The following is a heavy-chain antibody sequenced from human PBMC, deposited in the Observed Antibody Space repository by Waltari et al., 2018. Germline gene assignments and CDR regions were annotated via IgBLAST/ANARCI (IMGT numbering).Heavy chain of an antibody. J-gene: IGHJ6*02. CDR2: FDPEAGET. CDR3: ATAPWGVVATSYYYYGMDV. Sequence: QVQLVQSGAEVKKPGASVKVSCKVSGYTLTELSMHWVRQAPGKGLEWMGGFDPEAGETIYAQKFEGRVTMTEDTSTDTGYMELSSLRAEDTAVYYCATAPWGVVATSYYYYGMDVWGQGTTVTVSS. D-gene: IGHD5-12*01. V-gene: IGHV1-24*01. CDR1: GYTLTELS.